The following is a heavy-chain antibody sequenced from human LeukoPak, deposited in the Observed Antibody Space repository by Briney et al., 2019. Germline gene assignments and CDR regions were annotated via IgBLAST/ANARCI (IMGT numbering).Heavy chain of an antibody. V-gene: IGHV4-59*01. Sequence: PSETLFLTCTVSGGSISSYYWSWIRQPPGKGLEWIGYIYYSGSTNYNPSLKSRVTISVDTSKNQFSLKLSSVTAADTAVYYCARVESPSSGYFWGNYPGTFDIWGQGTMVTVSS. D-gene: IGHD3-22*01. J-gene: IGHJ3*02. CDR1: GGSISSYY. CDR3: ARVESPSSGYFWGNYPGTFDI. CDR2: IYYSGST.